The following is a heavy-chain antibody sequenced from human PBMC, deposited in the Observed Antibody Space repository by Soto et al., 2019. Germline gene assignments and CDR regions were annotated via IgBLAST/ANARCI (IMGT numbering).Heavy chain of an antibody. D-gene: IGHD3-16*02. J-gene: IGHJ4*02. CDR2: INPNSGGT. CDR3: ARARSYDYVWGSYRYTPYYFDY. CDR1: GYTFTGYY. Sequence: QVQLVQSGAEVKKPGASVKVSCKASGYTFTGYYMHWVRQAPGQGLEWMGWINPNSGGTNYAQKLQGWVTMTRDTSISTAYMELSRLRSDDTAVYYCARARSYDYVWGSYRYTPYYFDYWGQGTLVTVSS. V-gene: IGHV1-2*04.